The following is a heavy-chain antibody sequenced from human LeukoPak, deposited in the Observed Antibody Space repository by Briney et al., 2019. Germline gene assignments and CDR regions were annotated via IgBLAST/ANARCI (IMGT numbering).Heavy chain of an antibody. J-gene: IGHJ4*02. D-gene: IGHD1-26*01. CDR3: AKTWASEWELDY. Sequence: GGSLRLSCAASGFTFSSYAMHWVRQAPGKGLEWVAVISYDGSNKYYADSVKGRFTISRDNSKNTLYLQMNSLRAEDTAVYYCAKTWASEWELDYWGQGTLVTVSS. CDR1: GFTFSSYA. CDR2: ISYDGSNK. V-gene: IGHV3-30-3*02.